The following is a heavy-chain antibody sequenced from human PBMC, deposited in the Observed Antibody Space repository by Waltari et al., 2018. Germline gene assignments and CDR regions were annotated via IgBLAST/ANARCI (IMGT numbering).Heavy chain of an antibody. CDR1: GFTFRAYG. CDR3: AKDHSGNDFFFFDH. Sequence: QVQLVESGGGVVQPGRSLTVSCAASGFTFRAYGMPWVRQAPGKGLEWVAYVSYDGSNTYYGDTVRGRFTISRDNSKNTLHLQMNSLRGDDTAVYYCAKDHSGNDFFFFDHWGQGTLVIVSP. V-gene: IGHV3-30*18. J-gene: IGHJ4*02. CDR2: VSYDGSNT. D-gene: IGHD1-26*01.